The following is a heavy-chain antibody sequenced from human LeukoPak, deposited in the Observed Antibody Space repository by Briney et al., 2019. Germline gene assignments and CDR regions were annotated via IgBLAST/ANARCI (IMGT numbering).Heavy chain of an antibody. CDR2: IIPIFGTA. J-gene: IGHJ3*01. Sequence: SSVKVSCKASGSTFSSYAISWVRQAPGQGLEWMGGIIPIFGTANYAQKFQGRVTITADESTSTAYMELSSLRSEDTAVYYCAKDSDYGVAFNVCGQGTMVSLSA. CDR3: AKDSDYGVAFNV. CDR1: GSTFSSYA. V-gene: IGHV1-69*01. D-gene: IGHD4-17*01.